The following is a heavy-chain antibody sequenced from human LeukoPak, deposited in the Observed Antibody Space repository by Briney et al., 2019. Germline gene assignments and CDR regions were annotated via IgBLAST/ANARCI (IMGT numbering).Heavy chain of an antibody. Sequence: PSETLSLTCTVSGAATTSNCWAWIRQSPEKGLEWIGYIYNYGSTKYEPSLKSRVSISEDTAKNQFSLNLKSVTAADTAVYCRARGVGYGDSRHYDHWGHGILVTVSS. CDR1: GAATTSNC. CDR3: ARGVGYGDSRHYDH. J-gene: IGHJ4*01. V-gene: IGHV4-59*01. D-gene: IGHD4-17*01. CDR2: IYNYGST.